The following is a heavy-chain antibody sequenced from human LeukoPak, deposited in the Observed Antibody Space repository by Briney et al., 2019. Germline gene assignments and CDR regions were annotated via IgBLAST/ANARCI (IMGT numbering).Heavy chain of an antibody. J-gene: IGHJ4*02. CDR1: GFTFSRYA. CDR3: AREVCWNYFDH. V-gene: IGHV3-30*14. D-gene: IGHD1-1*01. Sequence: GGSLRLSCAASGFTFSRYAMHWVRQAPGKGLEWVAVISYDGSNEYYADSVKGRFTISRDNSKNTLYLQMNSLRAEDTAVYYCAREVCWNYFDHWGQGTLVTVSS. CDR2: ISYDGSNE.